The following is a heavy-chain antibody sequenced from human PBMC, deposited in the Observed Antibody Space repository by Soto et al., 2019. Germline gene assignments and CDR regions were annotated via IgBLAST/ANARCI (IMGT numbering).Heavy chain of an antibody. D-gene: IGHD3-3*01. J-gene: IGHJ6*02. CDR1: GYSFTSYW. CDR2: IYPGDSDT. Sequence: GGALKISRKGSGYSFTSYWIGWVRQRPGKGLEWVGIIYPGDSDTRYSPSFQGQVTISADKSISTAYLQWSSLKASDTAMYYCARLRITALKYGMDVWGQGTTVTVSS. CDR3: ARLRITALKYGMDV. V-gene: IGHV5-51*01.